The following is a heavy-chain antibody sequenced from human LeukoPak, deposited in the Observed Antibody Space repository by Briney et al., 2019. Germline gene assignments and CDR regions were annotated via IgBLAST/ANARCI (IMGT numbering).Heavy chain of an antibody. CDR2: ISVYNGDT. V-gene: IGHV1-18*01. CDR1: GYTFTNFG. CDR3: ARDHSSSCQLLDY. Sequence: ASVKVSCKASGYTFTNFGISWVRQAPGQGLEWMRWISVYNGDTNFAQKLQGRVTMTTDTSTTTAYMELRNLRSDDTAMYYCARDHSSSCQLLDYWGQGTLVTVSS. D-gene: IGHD6-13*01. J-gene: IGHJ4*02.